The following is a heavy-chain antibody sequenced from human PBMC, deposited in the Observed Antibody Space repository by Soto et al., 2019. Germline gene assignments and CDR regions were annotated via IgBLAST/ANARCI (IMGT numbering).Heavy chain of an antibody. D-gene: IGHD6-6*01. J-gene: IGHJ3*02. CDR1: GGSISSYY. CDR3: AGLVVDRLDAFDI. CDR2: IYYSGST. V-gene: IGHV4-59*01. Sequence: PSETLSLTCTVSGGSISSYYWSWIRQPPGKGLEWIGYIYYSGSTNYNPSLKSRVTISVDTSKNQFSLKLSSVTAADTAVYYGAGLVVDRLDAFDIWGQGTMVTVSS.